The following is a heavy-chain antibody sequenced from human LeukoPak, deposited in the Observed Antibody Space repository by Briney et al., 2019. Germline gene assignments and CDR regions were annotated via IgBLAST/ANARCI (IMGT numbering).Heavy chain of an antibody. CDR2: IYWNDDK. CDR3: AGIGELLYFDY. J-gene: IGHJ4*02. Sequence: SGPTLVNPTQTLTLTCTFSGFSLSTSGVGVGWIRQPPGKALEWLALIYWNDDKRYSPSLKSRLTITKDTSKNQAVLTMTNMDPVDTATYYCAGIGELLYFDYWGQGTLVTVSS. V-gene: IGHV2-5*01. CDR1: GFSLSTSGVG. D-gene: IGHD3-10*01.